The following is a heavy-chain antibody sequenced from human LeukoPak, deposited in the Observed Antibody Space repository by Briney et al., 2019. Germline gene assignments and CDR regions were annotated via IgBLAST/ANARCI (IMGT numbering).Heavy chain of an antibody. V-gene: IGHV1-2*02. Sequence: ASVKVSCKASGYTFTGYYMHWVRQAPGQGLEWMGWINPNSGGTNYAQKFQGRVTMTRDTSISTAYMELRSLRSDDTAVYYCAREIGSGYDDAFDIWGQGTMVTVSS. D-gene: IGHD5-12*01. J-gene: IGHJ3*02. CDR1: GYTFTGYY. CDR3: AREIGSGYDDAFDI. CDR2: INPNSGGT.